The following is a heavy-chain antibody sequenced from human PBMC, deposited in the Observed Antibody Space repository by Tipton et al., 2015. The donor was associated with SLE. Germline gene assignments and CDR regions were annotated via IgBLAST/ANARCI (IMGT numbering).Heavy chain of an antibody. D-gene: IGHD6-19*01. CDR2: INHSGST. CDR3: ARAPGYSSGWYS. V-gene: IGHV4-34*01. CDR1: GGSFSGYY. Sequence: LRLSCAVYGGSFSGYYWSWIRQPPGKGLEWIGEINHSGSTNYNPSLKSRVTISVDTSKNQFSLKLSSVTAADTAVYYCARAPGYSSGWYSWGQGTLVTVPS. J-gene: IGHJ4*02.